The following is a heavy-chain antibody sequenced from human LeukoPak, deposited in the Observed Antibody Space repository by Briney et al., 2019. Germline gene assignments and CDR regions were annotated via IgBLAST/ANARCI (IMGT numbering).Heavy chain of an antibody. V-gene: IGHV3-23*01. D-gene: IGHD6-13*01. CDR3: AGRISLAAAADY. J-gene: IGHJ4*02. Sequence: PGGSLRLSCAASGFTFSSYAMSWVRQAPGKGLEWVSAISGSGGSTYYADSVKGRFTISRDNSKNTLYLQMNSPRAEDTAVYYCAGRISLAAAADYWGQGTLVTVSS. CDR1: GFTFSSYA. CDR2: ISGSGGST.